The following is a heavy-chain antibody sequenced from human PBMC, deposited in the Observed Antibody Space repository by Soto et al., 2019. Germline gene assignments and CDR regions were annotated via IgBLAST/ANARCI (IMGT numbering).Heavy chain of an antibody. CDR1: GFTVSSNY. Sequence: GGSLRLSCAASGFTVSSNYMSWVRQAPGKGLEWVSVIYSGGSTYYADSVKGRFTISRDNSKNTLYLQMNSLRAEDTAVFYCAREDGYRGGDAFDIWGQGTMVTVSS. D-gene: IGHD5-12*01. J-gene: IGHJ3*02. CDR3: AREDGYRGGDAFDI. V-gene: IGHV3-66*01. CDR2: IYSGGST.